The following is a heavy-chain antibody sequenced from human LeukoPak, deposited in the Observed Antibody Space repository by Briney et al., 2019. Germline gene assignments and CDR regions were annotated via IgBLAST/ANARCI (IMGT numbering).Heavy chain of an antibody. J-gene: IGHJ4*02. CDR3: AKDRWSSGWSIADDY. Sequence: GGSLRLSRAASGFTFTRYAMSWVRHAPGKGLERVSAMIVSGGPTYYADSVKGRFTITRDNSKNTQYLKMSSLRAEDTAIYYCAKDRWSSGWSIADDYWGQGTLVTVSS. V-gene: IGHV3-23*01. CDR2: MIVSGGPT. CDR1: GFTFTRYA. D-gene: IGHD6-19*01.